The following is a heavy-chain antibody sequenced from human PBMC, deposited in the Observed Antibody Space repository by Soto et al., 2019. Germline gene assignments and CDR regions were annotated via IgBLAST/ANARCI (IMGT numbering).Heavy chain of an antibody. Sequence: QVQLQQWGAGLLKPSETLSLTCAVYGGSFSGYYWSWIRQPPGKGLEWIGEINHSGSTNYNPSIKSRVTISVDTSKNQFSLKLSSVTAADTAVYYCASPPKYSSGWYGFDYWGQGTLVTVSS. V-gene: IGHV4-34*01. CDR2: INHSGST. J-gene: IGHJ4*02. CDR1: GGSFSGYY. D-gene: IGHD6-19*01. CDR3: ASPPKYSSGWYGFDY.